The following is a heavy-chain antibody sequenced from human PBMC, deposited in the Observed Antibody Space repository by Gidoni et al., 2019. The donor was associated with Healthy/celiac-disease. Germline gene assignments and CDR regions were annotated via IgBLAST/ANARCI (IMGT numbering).Heavy chain of an antibody. Sequence: QVQLVESGGGVVQPGRSLRLSCAASGFPFSSYGMHWVRQAPGKGLEWVAVIWYDGSNKYYADSVKGRFTISRDNSKNTLYLQMNSLRAEDTAVYYCAREGAMQWLEHDAFDIWGQGTMVTVSS. CDR3: AREGAMQWLEHDAFDI. J-gene: IGHJ3*02. CDR2: IWYDGSNK. V-gene: IGHV3-33*01. D-gene: IGHD6-19*01. CDR1: GFPFSSYG.